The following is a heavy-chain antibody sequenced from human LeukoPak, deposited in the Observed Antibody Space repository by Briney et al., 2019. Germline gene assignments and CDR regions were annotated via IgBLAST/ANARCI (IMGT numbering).Heavy chain of an antibody. CDR1: GYTFTSYG. V-gene: IGHV1-46*01. Sequence: ASVKVSCKASGYTFTSYGISWVRQAPGQGLEWMGIINPSGGSTSYAQKFQGRVTMTRDTSTSTVYMELSSLRSEDTAVYYCARASQQPMVRGVITKYYYMDVWGKGTTVTISS. CDR2: INPSGGST. J-gene: IGHJ6*03. CDR3: ARASQQPMVRGVITKYYYMDV. D-gene: IGHD3-10*01.